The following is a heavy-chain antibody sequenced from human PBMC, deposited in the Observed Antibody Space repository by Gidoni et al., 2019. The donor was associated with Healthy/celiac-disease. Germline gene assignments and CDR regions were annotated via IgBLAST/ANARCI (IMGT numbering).Heavy chain of an antibody. J-gene: IGHJ4*02. CDR1: GFSLSTSGVG. Sequence: QITLKESGPTLVKPTQTLTLTCTFSGFSLSTSGVGVGWIRQPPGKALEWLALIYWDDDKRYSPYLKSRLNITKDTSKNQVVLTMTNMDPVDTATYYCAVSLYCSGGSCYGLDYWGQGTLVTVSS. CDR3: AVSLYCSGGSCYGLDY. CDR2: IYWDDDK. D-gene: IGHD2-15*01. V-gene: IGHV2-5*02.